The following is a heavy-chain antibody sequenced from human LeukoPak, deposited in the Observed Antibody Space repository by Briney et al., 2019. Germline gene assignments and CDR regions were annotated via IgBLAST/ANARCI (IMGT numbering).Heavy chain of an antibody. J-gene: IGHJ3*02. Sequence: SETLSLTCTVSGDSISSGDYYWSWIRQPAGKGLEWIGRISSSGSTNYNPSLKSRVTISVDTSKNQFSLKLSSVTAADTAVYYCARWFGELNEGVDIWGQGTMVTVSS. CDR1: GDSISSGDYY. CDR2: ISSSGST. D-gene: IGHD3-10*01. CDR3: ARWFGELNEGVDI. V-gene: IGHV4-61*02.